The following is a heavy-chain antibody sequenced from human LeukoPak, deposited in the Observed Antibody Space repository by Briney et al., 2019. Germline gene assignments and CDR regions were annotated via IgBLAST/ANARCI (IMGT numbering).Heavy chain of an antibody. J-gene: IGHJ4*02. V-gene: IGHV1-2*02. CDR3: ARDGLNYYDSSGLFDY. CDR2: INPNSGGT. Sequence: ASVKVSCKASGYTFTGYYMHWVRQAPGQGLEWMGWINPNSGGTNYAQKFQGRVTMTRDTSISTAYMELSRLRSDDTAVYYCARDGLNYYDSSGLFDYWGQGTLVTVSS. D-gene: IGHD3-22*01. CDR1: GYTFTGYY.